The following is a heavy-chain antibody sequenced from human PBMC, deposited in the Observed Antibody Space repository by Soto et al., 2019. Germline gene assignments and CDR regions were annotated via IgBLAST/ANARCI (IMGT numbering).Heavy chain of an antibody. CDR3: TTIRDQTIFGLPTAN. V-gene: IGHV1-24*01. CDR1: GCTLMELS. CDR2: FDPEGREI. Sequence: VASVKVSCKVSGCTLMELSIHWERQAPGGGLEWMGGFDPEGREIIYAQKLQGRLTMTEDTSTDTVYLELSSLRSEDTAVYYCTTIRDQTIFGLPTANWGQGPLLTVYS. J-gene: IGHJ4*02. D-gene: IGHD3-3*01.